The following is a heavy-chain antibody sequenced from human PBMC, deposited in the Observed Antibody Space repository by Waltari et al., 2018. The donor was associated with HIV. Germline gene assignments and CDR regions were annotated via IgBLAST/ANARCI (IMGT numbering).Heavy chain of an antibody. CDR2: IWYDGSNK. V-gene: IGHV3-33*01. CDR1: GFTFSTYG. D-gene: IGHD3-10*01. J-gene: IGHJ6*02. Sequence: QVQLVESGGGVVQPGKSLRLSCAASGFTFSTYGLHWVRQAPGTGLEWVAVIWYDGSNKYYADSVKGRFTISRDTSKNTLYLQMNSLRAGDTAVYYCARDRPITMVRGVIITPGSYYYGLDVWGQGTTVTVSS. CDR3: ARDRPITMVRGVIITPGSYYYGLDV.